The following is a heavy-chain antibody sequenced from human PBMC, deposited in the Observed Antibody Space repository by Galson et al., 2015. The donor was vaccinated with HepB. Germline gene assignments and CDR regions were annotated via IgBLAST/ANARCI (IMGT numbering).Heavy chain of an antibody. D-gene: IGHD1-14*01. CDR1: GGSISSSSYY. J-gene: IGHJ4*02. CDR3: TRRLAPNPFDY. Sequence: SETLSLTCTVSGGSISSSSYYWGWIRQPPGKGLEWIGSIYYSGSTYYNPSLKSRVTISVDTSKNQFSLKLSSVTAADTAVYYCTRRLAPNPFDYWGQGTLVTVSS. CDR2: IYYSGST. V-gene: IGHV4-39*01.